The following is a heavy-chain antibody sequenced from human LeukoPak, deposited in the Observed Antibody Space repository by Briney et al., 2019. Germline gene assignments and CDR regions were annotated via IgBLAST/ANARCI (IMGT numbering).Heavy chain of an antibody. CDR3: AKDARSSTSCYAN. V-gene: IGHV3-43D*04. CDR1: GFTFDDYA. J-gene: IGHJ4*02. CDR2: ISWDGGST. D-gene: IGHD2-2*01. Sequence: TGGSLRLSCAASGFTFDDYAMHWVRQAPGKGLEWVSLISWDGGSTYYADSVKGRFTISRDNSKNTLYLQMNSLRAEDTAVYYCAKDARSSTSCYANWGQGTLVTVSS.